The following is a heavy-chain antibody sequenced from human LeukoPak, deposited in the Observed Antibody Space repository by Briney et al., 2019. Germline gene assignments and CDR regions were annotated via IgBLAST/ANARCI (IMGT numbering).Heavy chain of an antibody. CDR1: GYTFTNYG. J-gene: IGHJ4*02. Sequence: ASVKVSCKTSGYTFTNYGMSWLRQAPGHGLEWMGWISAYNGDTKYLQSLQGRVTITTDTSTSTVYMELRSLRSDDTAVYYCARDNPYYYVYWGQGTLVTVSS. CDR2: ISAYNGDT. CDR3: ARDNPYYYVY. D-gene: IGHD3-16*01. V-gene: IGHV1-18*01.